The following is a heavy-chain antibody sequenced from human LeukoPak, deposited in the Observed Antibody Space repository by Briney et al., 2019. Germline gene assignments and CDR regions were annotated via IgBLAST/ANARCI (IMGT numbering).Heavy chain of an antibody. D-gene: IGHD3-22*01. Sequence: GRSLRLSCAASGFTFSSYGMHWVRQAPGKGLEWVAVISYDGSNKYYADSVKGRFTISRDNSKNTLYLQMNSLRAEDTAVYYCAKVGDYYDSSGYFDCWGQGTLVTVSS. V-gene: IGHV3-30*18. J-gene: IGHJ4*02. CDR2: ISYDGSNK. CDR1: GFTFSSYG. CDR3: AKVGDYYDSSGYFDC.